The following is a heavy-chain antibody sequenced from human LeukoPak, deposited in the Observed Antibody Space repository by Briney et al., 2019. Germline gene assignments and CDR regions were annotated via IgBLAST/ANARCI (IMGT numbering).Heavy chain of an antibody. J-gene: IGHJ3*02. V-gene: IGHV3-74*01. Sequence: GGSLRLSCAASGFTFSSYWMHWVRQAPGKGLVWVSRINSDGSSTSYADSVKGRFTISRDNAKNTLYLQMNSLRAEDTAVYYCARGAYDSSGYESAAFDIWGQGTMVTVSS. CDR1: GFTFSSYW. CDR2: INSDGSST. CDR3: ARGAYDSSGYESAAFDI. D-gene: IGHD3-22*01.